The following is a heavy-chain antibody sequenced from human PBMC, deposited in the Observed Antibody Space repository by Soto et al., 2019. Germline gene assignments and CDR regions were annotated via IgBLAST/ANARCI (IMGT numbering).Heavy chain of an antibody. CDR1: GFTFTSSA. D-gene: IGHD2-8*01. CDR2: IVVGSGNT. V-gene: IGHV1-58*01. J-gene: IGHJ6*02. Sequence: SVKVSCKASGFTFTSSAVQWVRQARGQRLEWIGWIVVGSGNTNYAQKFQERVTITRDMSTSTAYMELSSLRSEDTAVYYCAAPAKYCNNGVCPPGNPNYYYYGMDVWGQGTTVTVS. CDR3: AAPAKYCNNGVCPPGNPNYYYYGMDV.